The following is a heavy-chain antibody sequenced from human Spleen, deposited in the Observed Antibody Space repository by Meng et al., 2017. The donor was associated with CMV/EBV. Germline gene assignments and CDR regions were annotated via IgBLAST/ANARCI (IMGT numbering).Heavy chain of an antibody. Sequence: LTCSVSGGSINRCGYHWSWTRQHPGKGLEWIGFISYNGNTYYSPSLNIRLTISVDTSKHHLSLELTAVSAADTAVYYCARDHGRNFDYWGLGTLVTVSS. J-gene: IGHJ4*02. V-gene: IGHV4-31*03. D-gene: IGHD5-24*01. CDR1: GGSINRCGYH. CDR2: ISYNGNT. CDR3: ARDHGRNFDY.